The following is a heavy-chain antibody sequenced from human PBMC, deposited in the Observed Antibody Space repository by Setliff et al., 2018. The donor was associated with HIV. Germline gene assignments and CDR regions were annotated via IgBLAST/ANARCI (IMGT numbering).Heavy chain of an antibody. D-gene: IGHD5-18*01. CDR1: GYTFTSYH. V-gene: IGHV1-46*01. CDR2: INPSGGST. Sequence: WASVKVSCKASGYTFTSYHIHWVRQAPGQGLEWMGVINPSGGSTSYAQKFQGRVTMTRGTSSGTVYMELSGLRFEDTAMYYCARGPWIQLWSSELDAFDIWGQGTMVTVSS. CDR3: ARGPWIQLWSSELDAFDI. J-gene: IGHJ3*02.